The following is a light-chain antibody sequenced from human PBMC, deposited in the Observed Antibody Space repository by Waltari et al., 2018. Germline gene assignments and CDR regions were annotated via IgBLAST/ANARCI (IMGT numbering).Light chain of an antibody. J-gene: IGLJ1*01. CDR3: GTWDASLGGI. CDR2: EMK. CDR1: SSKIGNNY. V-gene: IGLV1-51*02. Sequence: QSVLTQPPSVSAAPGQTVTISCSADSSKIGNNYVSWYQHFPGTAPKLLIYEMKRRPPGIPDRFSGSKSGTSATLGITGLQTGEEADYYCGTWDASLGGIFGTGTKVTVL.